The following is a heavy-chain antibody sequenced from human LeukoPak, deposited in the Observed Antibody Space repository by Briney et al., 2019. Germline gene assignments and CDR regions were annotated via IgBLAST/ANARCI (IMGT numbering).Heavy chain of an antibody. V-gene: IGHV4-59*01. CDR3: ASMVRDYYGSASFDY. J-gene: IGHJ4*02. CDR2: IYYSGST. Sequence: NPSETLSLTCTVSGGSISSYYWSWIRQPPGKGLEWIGYIYYSGSTNYNPSLKSRVTISVDTSKNQFSLKLSSVTAADTAVYYCASMVRDYYGSASFDYWGQGTLVTVSS. D-gene: IGHD3-10*01. CDR1: GGSISSYY.